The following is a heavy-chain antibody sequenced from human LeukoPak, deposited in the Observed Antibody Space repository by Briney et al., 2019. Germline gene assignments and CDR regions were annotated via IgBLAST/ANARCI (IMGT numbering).Heavy chain of an antibody. J-gene: IGHJ5*02. CDR3: ARYGDSSFDWFDP. CDR2: IYPGDSDT. V-gene: IGHV5-51*01. D-gene: IGHD6-6*01. Sequence: GESLKISCEGSGYSFTSYWIGWVRQMPGKGLEWMGIIYPGDSDTRYSPSLQGQVTISADRSISTAYLQWSSLKASDTAMYYCARYGDSSFDWFDPWGQGTLVTVSS. CDR1: GYSFTSYW.